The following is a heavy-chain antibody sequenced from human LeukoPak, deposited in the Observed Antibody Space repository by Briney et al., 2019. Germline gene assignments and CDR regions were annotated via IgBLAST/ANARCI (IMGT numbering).Heavy chain of an antibody. D-gene: IGHD3-3*01. CDR1: GGSISSYC. J-gene: IGHJ4*02. CDR2: IYYSGST. CDR3: ARQLRFLGHDY. V-gene: IGHV4-59*12. Sequence: SETLSLTCTVSGGSISSYCWSWIRQPPGKGLEWIGYIYYSGSTNYNPSLKSRVTISVDTSKNQFSLKLSSVTAADTAVYYCARQLRFLGHDYWGQGTLVTVSS.